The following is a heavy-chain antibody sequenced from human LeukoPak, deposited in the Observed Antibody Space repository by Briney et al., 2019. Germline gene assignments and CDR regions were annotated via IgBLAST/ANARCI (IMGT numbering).Heavy chain of an antibody. D-gene: IGHD3-16*01. CDR1: GGSISSSSYY. J-gene: IGHJ4*02. V-gene: IGHV4-61*02. Sequence: SETLSLTCTVSGGSISSSSYYWSWIRQPAGKGLEWIGRIYASGSTNYNPSLKSRVTMSVDTSKSQFSLKLSSVIAADTAVYYCARTLGGFDYWGQGTLVTVSS. CDR2: IYASGST. CDR3: ARTLGGFDY.